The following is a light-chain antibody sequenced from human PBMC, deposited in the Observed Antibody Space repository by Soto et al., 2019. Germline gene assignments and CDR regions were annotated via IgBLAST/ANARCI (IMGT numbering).Light chain of an antibody. CDR3: CSSADTGSGV. V-gene: IGLV2-11*01. J-gene: IGLJ3*02. CDR1: SSDVGTYNY. CDR2: DVT. Sequence: QSALTQPRSVSGSPGQSVTISCTGTSSDVGTYNYVSWYQHHPGKAPKLMIYDVTKRPSGVPDRFSGSKSGNTASLTISGLQAEDEADYYCCSSADTGSGVFGGGTKLNVL.